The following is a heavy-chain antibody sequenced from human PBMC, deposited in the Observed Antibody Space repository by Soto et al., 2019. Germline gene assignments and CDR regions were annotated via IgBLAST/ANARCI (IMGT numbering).Heavy chain of an antibody. D-gene: IGHD2-21*02. CDR3: AGGYCGGDCYSDFDY. V-gene: IGHV4-61*01. CDR2: IYYSGST. CDR1: GGSVSSGSYY. Sequence: PSETLSLTCTVSGGSVSSGSYYWSWIRQPPGKGLEWIGYIYYSGSTNYNPSLKSRVTISVDTSKNQFSLKLSSVTAADTAVYYCAGGYCGGDCYSDFDYWGQGTLVTV. J-gene: IGHJ4*02.